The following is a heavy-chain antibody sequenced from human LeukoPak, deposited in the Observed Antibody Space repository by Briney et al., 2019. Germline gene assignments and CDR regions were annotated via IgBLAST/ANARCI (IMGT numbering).Heavy chain of an antibody. CDR2: ISGSGGST. J-gene: IGHJ4*02. D-gene: IGHD3-3*01. Sequence: GGSLRLSCAASGFTFSSYAMSWVRQAPGKGLEWVSAISGSGGSTYYADSVKGRFTISRDNSKNTLYLQMNSLRAEDTAVYYCAKDLGGFWSGYYEGLYFDYWGQGTLVTVSS. CDR3: AKDLGGFWSGYYEGLYFDY. V-gene: IGHV3-23*01. CDR1: GFTFSSYA.